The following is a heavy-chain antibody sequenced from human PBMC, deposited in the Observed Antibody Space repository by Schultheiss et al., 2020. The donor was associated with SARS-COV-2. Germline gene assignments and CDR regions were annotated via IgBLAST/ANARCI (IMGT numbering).Heavy chain of an antibody. CDR2: IYYSGST. CDR1: GGSISSYY. J-gene: IGHJ6*02. Sequence: SETLSLTCTVSGGSISSYYWSWIRQPPGKGLEWIGYIYYSGSTNYNPSLKSRVTMSVDTSKIQFSLELGSVTASDTAVYYCARLEGSSYPLGYYYGMEVWGQGATVTGSS. V-gene: IGHV4-59*12. CDR3: ARLEGSSYPLGYYYGMEV. D-gene: IGHD2-2*01.